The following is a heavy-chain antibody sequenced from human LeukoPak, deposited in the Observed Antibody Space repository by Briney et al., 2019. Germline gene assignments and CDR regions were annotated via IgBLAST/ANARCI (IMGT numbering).Heavy chain of an antibody. Sequence: SETLSLTCTVSGGSISSYYWSWIRQPPGKGLEWIGYIYYSGSTNYNPSLKSRVTISVDTSKNQFSLKLSSVTAADTAVYYCAIEDYDSSGYHFDYWGQGTPVTVSS. CDR2: IYYSGST. J-gene: IGHJ4*02. V-gene: IGHV4-59*01. CDR3: AIEDYDSSGYHFDY. CDR1: GGSISSYY. D-gene: IGHD3-22*01.